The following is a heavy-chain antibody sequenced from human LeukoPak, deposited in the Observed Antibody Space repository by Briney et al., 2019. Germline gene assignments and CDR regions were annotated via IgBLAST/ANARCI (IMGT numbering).Heavy chain of an antibody. CDR2: IYPGDSDT. J-gene: IGHJ6*03. CDR1: GYSFSNYW. V-gene: IGHV5-51*01. Sequence: GESLKISCKGSGYSFSNYWIGWVRQMPGKGLEWMGIIYPGDSDTRYSPSFQGQVTISADKSISTAYLQWSSLKASDTAMYYCARLTTKIPDYYYFYYMDVWGKGTTVTVSS. D-gene: IGHD3-22*01. CDR3: ARLTTKIPDYYYFYYMDV.